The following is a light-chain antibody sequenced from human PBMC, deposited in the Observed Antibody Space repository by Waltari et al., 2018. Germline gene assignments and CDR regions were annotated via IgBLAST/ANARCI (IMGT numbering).Light chain of an antibody. J-gene: IGKJ3*01. CDR2: NTS. Sequence: MVLTQSPGTLTLSPGERATLSCTTSETVSTTHLAWYQQKPGQAPRLLVYNTSKRATGIPDRFSGSGSVTDFTLTISRLEPEDFAVYFCQQYGRPPYTFGPGTRVDIK. CDR3: QQYGRPPYT. V-gene: IGKV3-20*01. CDR1: ETVSTTH.